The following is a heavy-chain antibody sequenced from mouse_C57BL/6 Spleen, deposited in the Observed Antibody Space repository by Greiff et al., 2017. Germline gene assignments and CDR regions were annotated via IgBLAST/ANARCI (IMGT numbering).Heavy chain of an antibody. J-gene: IGHJ3*01. V-gene: IGHV3-6*01. D-gene: IGHD1-1*01. CDR3: ARAVLLHFAY. CDR1: GYSITSGYY. Sequence: DVKLVESGPGLVKPSQSLFLTCSVTGYSITSGYYWNWIRQFPGNKLEWMGYISYDGSNNYNPSLKNRISITRDTSKNQFFLKLNSVTTEDTATYYCARAVLLHFAYWGQGTLVTVSA. CDR2: ISYDGSN.